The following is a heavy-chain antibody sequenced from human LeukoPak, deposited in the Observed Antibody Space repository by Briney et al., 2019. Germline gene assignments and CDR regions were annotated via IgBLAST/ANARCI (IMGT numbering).Heavy chain of an antibody. CDR3: ARDREGRITMPGSWFDP. CDR2: ISAYNGNT. CDR1: GYTFTSYG. Sequence: ASVTVSCKASGYTFTSYGISWVRQAPGQGLEWMGWISAYNGNTNHAQKLQGRVTMTTDTSTSTAYMELRSLRSDDTAVYYCARDREGRITMPGSWFDPWGQGTLVTVSS. V-gene: IGHV1-18*01. D-gene: IGHD3-10*01. J-gene: IGHJ5*02.